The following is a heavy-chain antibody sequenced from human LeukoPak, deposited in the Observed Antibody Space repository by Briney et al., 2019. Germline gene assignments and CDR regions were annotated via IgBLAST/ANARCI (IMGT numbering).Heavy chain of an antibody. CDR3: ARVEEGYGSGRRENYYYYYMDV. D-gene: IGHD3-10*01. CDR1: GGSISSGSYY. Sequence: SETLSLTCTVSGGSISSGSYYWSWIRQPPGEGLEWIGYIHYSGSTNYNSSLNSRVTISVDTSKNQFSLKLSSVTAADTAVYYCARVEEGYGSGRRENYYYYYMDVWGKGTTVTISS. J-gene: IGHJ6*03. V-gene: IGHV4-61*01. CDR2: IHYSGST.